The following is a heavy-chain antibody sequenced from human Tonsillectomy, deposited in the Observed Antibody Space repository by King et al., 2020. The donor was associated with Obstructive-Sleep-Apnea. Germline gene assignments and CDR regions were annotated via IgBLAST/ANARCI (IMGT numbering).Heavy chain of an antibody. CDR2: IKQDGSEK. V-gene: IGHV3-7*03. J-gene: IGHJ4*02. D-gene: IGHD6-19*01. Sequence: VQLVESGGGLVQPGGSLRLSCAASGFTFSNYWMSWVRQAPGKGLEWVANIKQDGSEKYYVDSVKGRFSISRDNAKNSLYLQMNSLTAEDTAVYYCARDSSSGWKPRFDYWGQGIQVTVSS. CDR3: ARDSSSGWKPRFDY. CDR1: GFTFSNYW.